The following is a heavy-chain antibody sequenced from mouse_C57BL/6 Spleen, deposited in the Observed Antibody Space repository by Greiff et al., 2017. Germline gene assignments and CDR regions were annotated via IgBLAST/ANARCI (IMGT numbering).Heavy chain of an antibody. J-gene: IGHJ2*01. CDR1: GYTFTDYY. V-gene: IGHV1-26*01. CDR2: INPNNGGT. D-gene: IGHD1-1*01. CDR3: ARSPFITTVQYYFDY. Sequence: EVQLQQSGPELVKPGASVKISCKASGYTFTDYYMNWVKQSHGKSLAWIGDINPNNGGTSSNQKFKGKATLTVDKSSRTAYMELRSLTSEDAAVYYCARSPFITTVQYYFDYWGQGTTRTVSS.